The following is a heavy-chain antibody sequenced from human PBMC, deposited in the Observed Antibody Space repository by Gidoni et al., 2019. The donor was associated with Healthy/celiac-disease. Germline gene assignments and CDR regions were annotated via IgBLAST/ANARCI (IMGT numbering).Heavy chain of an antibody. CDR3: ARRPGVVPAATFGY. CDR1: GGSFSGYY. D-gene: IGHD2-2*01. V-gene: IGHV4-34*01. J-gene: IGHJ4*02. CDR2: INHSGST. Sequence: QVQLQQWGAGLLKPSETLSLTSAVYGGSFSGYYWSWIRQPPGKGLEWIGEINHSGSTNYNPSLKSRVTISVDTSKNQFSLKLSSVTAADTAVYYCARRPGVVPAATFGYWGQGTLVTVSS.